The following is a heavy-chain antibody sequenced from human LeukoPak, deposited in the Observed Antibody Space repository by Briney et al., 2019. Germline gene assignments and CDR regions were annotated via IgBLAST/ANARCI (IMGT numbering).Heavy chain of an antibody. J-gene: IGHJ3*02. CDR2: ISGSGGST. Sequence: GGSLRLSCAASGFTFSSYAMSWVRQSPGKGLELVSAISGSGGSTYYADSVKGRFTISRDNSKNTLYLQMNSLRAEDTAVYYCAKEDRIYDSSGYYYVFGAFDIWGQGTMVTVSS. D-gene: IGHD3-22*01. CDR3: AKEDRIYDSSGYYYVFGAFDI. CDR1: GFTFSSYA. V-gene: IGHV3-23*01.